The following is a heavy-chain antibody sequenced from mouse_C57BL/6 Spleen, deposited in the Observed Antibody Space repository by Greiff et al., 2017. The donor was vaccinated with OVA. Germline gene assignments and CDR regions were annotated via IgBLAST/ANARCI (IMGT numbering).Heavy chain of an antibody. CDR3: ARTTSGYGYFDY. CDR1: GYAFTNYL. CDR2: INPGSGGT. D-gene: IGHD3-2*02. J-gene: IGHJ2*01. Sequence: QVQLQQSGAELVRPGTSVKVSCKASGYAFTNYLIEWVKQRPGQGLEWIGVINPGSGGTNYNEKFKGKATLTADKSSSTAYMQLSSLTSEDSAVYFCARTTSGYGYFDYWGQGTTLTVSS. V-gene: IGHV1-54*01.